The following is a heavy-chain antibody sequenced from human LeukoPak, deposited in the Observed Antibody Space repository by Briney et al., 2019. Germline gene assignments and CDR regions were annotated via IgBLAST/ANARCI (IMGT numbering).Heavy chain of an antibody. CDR1: GGSISSGGYS. D-gene: IGHD1-14*01. V-gene: IGHV4-30-2*01. Sequence: SETLSLTCAVSGGSISSGGYSWSWIRQPPGKGLEWIGYIYHSGSTYYNPSLKSRVTISVDRSKNQFSLKLSSVTAADTAVYYCASGQGTSAFDYWGQGALVTVSS. CDR3: ASGQGTSAFDY. J-gene: IGHJ4*02. CDR2: IYHSGST.